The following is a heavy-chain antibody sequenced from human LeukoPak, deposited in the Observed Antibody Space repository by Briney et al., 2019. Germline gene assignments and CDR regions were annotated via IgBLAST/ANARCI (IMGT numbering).Heavy chain of an antibody. J-gene: IGHJ4*02. D-gene: IGHD2-2*01. Sequence: ASVKVSCKASGYTFTSYGISWVRQAPGQGLEWMGWISAYNGNTNYAQKLQGRVTMTTDTSTSTAYMELRSLRSDDTAVYYCSRGCRSTSCPLPFDYWGQGTLVTVSS. CDR2: ISAYNGNT. CDR1: GYTFTSYG. V-gene: IGHV1-18*01. CDR3: SRGCRSTSCPLPFDY.